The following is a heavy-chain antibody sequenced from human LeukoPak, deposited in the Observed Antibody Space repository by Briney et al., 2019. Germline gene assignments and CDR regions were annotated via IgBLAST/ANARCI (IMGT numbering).Heavy chain of an antibody. Sequence: PSETLSLTCTVSGGSISSSSYYWGWIRQPPGKGLEWIGSIYYSGSTYYNPSLKSRVTISVDTSKNQFSLKLSSVTAADMAVYYCARDAGVGVVINWFDPWGQGTLVTVSS. D-gene: IGHD3-3*01. CDR3: ARDAGVGVVINWFDP. J-gene: IGHJ5*02. CDR2: IYYSGST. CDR1: GGSISSSSYY. V-gene: IGHV4-39*07.